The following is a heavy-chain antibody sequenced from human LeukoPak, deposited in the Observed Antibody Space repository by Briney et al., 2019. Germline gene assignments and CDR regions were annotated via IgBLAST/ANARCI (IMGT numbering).Heavy chain of an antibody. CDR3: ARDNDKVVDH. CDR2: ITAYNGNR. Sequence: ASVKVSCKTSGYTFSNYGISWVRQAPGQGLEWMGWITAYNGNRLYAQRFQGRITLTTDTSTSTSYMELRSLEYDDTAIFYCARDNDKVVDHWGQGTLVTVSS. CDR1: GYTFSNYG. J-gene: IGHJ4*01. V-gene: IGHV1-18*01. D-gene: IGHD1-1*01.